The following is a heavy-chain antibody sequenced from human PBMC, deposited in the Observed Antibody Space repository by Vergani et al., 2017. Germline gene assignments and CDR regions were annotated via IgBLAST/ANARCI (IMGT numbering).Heavy chain of an antibody. D-gene: IGHD2-15*01. J-gene: IGHJ4*02. CDR3: ARLSSDTTPYLQGGYDC. V-gene: IGHV3-23*01. CDR2: ISARYPST. CDR1: GFTFSACP. Sequence: EVQLLQSGGGVIQPGGSVRLSCAASGFTFSACPMTWVRQAPGKGLEWVSAISARYPSTYYADSVKGRFTISRDNSKNMLYLQMNSLRAEYTAVYYCARLSSDTTPYLQGGYDCWGQGTLVSVSS.